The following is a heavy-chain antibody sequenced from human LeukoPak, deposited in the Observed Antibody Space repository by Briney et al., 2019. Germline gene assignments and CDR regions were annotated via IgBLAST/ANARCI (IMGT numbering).Heavy chain of an antibody. CDR1: GYTFTSYY. CDR3: AICGVVISPDYYYYYYMDV. V-gene: IGHV1-46*01. CDR2: INPSGGST. J-gene: IGHJ6*03. D-gene: IGHD3-3*01. Sequence: ASVKVSCKASGYTFTSYYMHWVRQAPGQGLEWMGIINPSGGSTSYAQKFQGRVTMTRDTSTSTVYMELSSLRSEDTAVYYCAICGVVISPDYYYYYYMDVWGKGTTVTVSS.